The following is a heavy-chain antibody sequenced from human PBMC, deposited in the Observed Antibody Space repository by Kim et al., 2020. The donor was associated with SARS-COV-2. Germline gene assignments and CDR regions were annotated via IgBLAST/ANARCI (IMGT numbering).Heavy chain of an antibody. V-gene: IGHV1-46*01. Sequence: MGIINPIGGSTSYAQKFQGRVTMTRDTSTSTVYMELSSLRSEDTAVYYCARDSGLAPVLYYFYYSGMDVWGQGTTVTVSS. CDR3: ARDSGLAPVLYYFYYSGMDV. D-gene: IGHD6-19*01. CDR2: INPIGGST. J-gene: IGHJ6*02.